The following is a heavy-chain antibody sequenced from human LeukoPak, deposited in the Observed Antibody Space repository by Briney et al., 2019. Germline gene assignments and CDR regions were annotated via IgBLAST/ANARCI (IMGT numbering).Heavy chain of an antibody. CDR1: GFTFSSYG. J-gene: IGHJ4*02. V-gene: IGHV3-33*01. CDR3: ARDSSSGWYHDY. D-gene: IGHD6-19*01. CDR2: IWYDGSNK. Sequence: GRSLRLSCAASGFTFSSYGMHWVRQAPGKGLEWVAGIWYDGSNKYYADSVKRRFTISRDNSKNTPYLQMNILRAEDTAVYYCARDSSSGWYHDYWGQGTLVTVSS.